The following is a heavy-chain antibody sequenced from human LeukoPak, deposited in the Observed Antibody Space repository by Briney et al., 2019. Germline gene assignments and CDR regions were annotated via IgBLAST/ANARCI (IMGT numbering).Heavy chain of an antibody. V-gene: IGHV3-48*03. CDR3: TTLGYHLDS. J-gene: IGHJ4*02. CDR1: GFAFSAYE. Sequence: GGSLRLSCLASGFAFSAYEMNWVRQAPGKGLEWVSYIAGCDTTTYYADSVKGRFTIFRDNAKNSLYLQMNSLRAEDTALYYCTTLGYHLDSWGQGTLVTVSS. CDR2: IAGCDTTT. D-gene: IGHD3-22*01.